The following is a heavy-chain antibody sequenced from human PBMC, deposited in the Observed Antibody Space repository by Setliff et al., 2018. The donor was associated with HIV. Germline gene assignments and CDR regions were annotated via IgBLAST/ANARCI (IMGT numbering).Heavy chain of an antibody. Sequence: PGGSLRLSCAASGFTFNTYNMNWVRQAPGKGLEWVSYISRSGTIIYYADSVKGRFTISRDYSKNMVYLQVSSLRAEDSAVYYCVKSASWDLRGWLHWGQGTPVTVSS. D-gene: IGHD6-19*01. CDR1: GFTFNTYN. CDR2: ISRSGTII. CDR3: VKSASWDLRGWLH. J-gene: IGHJ4*02. V-gene: IGHV3-48*01.